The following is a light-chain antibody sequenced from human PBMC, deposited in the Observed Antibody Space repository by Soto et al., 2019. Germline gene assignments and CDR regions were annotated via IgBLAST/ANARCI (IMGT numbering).Light chain of an antibody. CDR1: QRVSSND. V-gene: IGKV3-20*01. Sequence: EIVLTQSPGTLSLSPGERVTLSCRASQRVSSNDLAWYQQKPGQAPRLLIYSASIRATGIPDRFSGSGSGTDFTLTINRLETEDFAVYYCQQYGGSPRVTFGGGTQVEIK. J-gene: IGKJ4*01. CDR2: SAS. CDR3: QQYGGSPRVT.